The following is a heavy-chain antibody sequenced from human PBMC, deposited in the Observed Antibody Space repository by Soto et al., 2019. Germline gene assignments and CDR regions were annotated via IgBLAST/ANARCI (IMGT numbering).Heavy chain of an antibody. J-gene: IGHJ3*02. CDR1: GFTFSSYA. D-gene: IGHD6-13*01. V-gene: IGHV3-23*01. CDR2: ISGSGGST. CDR3: AKIPHSSSWYLDAFDI. Sequence: EVQLLESGGGLVQPGGSLRLSCAASGFTFSSYAMSWVRQAPGKGLEWVSAISGSGGSTYYADSVKGRFTISRDNSKNTLYLQLNSLRDEDTALYYCAKIPHSSSWYLDAFDIWGQGTMVTVSS.